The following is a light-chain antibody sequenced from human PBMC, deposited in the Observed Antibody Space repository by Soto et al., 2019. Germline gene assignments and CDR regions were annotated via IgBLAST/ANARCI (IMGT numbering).Light chain of an antibody. CDR1: SSNIGAGYD. V-gene: IGLV1-40*01. CDR2: GNS. Sequence: QSVLTQPPSVSGAPGQRVTISCTGSSSNIGAGYDVHWYQQLPGTAPKLLIYGNSNRPSGVPDRFSGSKSDTSASLAITGLQAEDEADYYCQSYDSSLSGVVFGGRTKLTVL. J-gene: IGLJ2*01. CDR3: QSYDSSLSGVV.